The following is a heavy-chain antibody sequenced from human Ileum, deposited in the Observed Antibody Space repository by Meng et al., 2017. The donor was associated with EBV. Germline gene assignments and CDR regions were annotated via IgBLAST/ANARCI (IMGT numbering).Heavy chain of an antibody. D-gene: IGHD3-10*01. J-gene: IGHJ4*02. V-gene: IGHV1-18*01. CDR2: LGAHDGDT. Sequence: QVQVVQSGAEVMRPGXSVKVSCQASHFTFTGYGVGWFRQAPGPGLEWVAWLGAHDGDTSHAPRFQGRVTVTADRPTATAYMELRNLRSDDTAVYYCSRGTPGRRYGDYWGQGTLVTVSS. CDR3: SRGTPGRRYGDY. CDR1: HFTFTGYG.